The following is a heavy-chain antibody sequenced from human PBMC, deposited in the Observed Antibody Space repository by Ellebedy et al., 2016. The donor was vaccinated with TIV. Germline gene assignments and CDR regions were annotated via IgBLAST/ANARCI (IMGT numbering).Heavy chain of an antibody. J-gene: IGHJ4*02. CDR2: INSDGSST. V-gene: IGHV3-74*01. D-gene: IGHD3-22*01. Sequence: GESLKISCAASGFTFSTYLMHWVRQAPGKGLVWVSRINSDGSSTSYADSVKGRFTISRDNAKNTLYLQMNSLKTEDTAVYYCSSERITMILKGWGQGTLVTVSS. CDR3: SSERITMILKG. CDR1: GFTFSTYL.